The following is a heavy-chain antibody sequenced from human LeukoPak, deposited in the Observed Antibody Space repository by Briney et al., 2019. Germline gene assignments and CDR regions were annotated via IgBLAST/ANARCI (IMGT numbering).Heavy chain of an antibody. J-gene: IGHJ4*02. CDR2: ISYDGSNK. CDR3: AKRVAVAGYYFDY. D-gene: IGHD6-19*01. V-gene: IGHV3-30*18. CDR1: GFTFSRHD. Sequence: GGSLRLSCVASGFTFSRHDMNWVRQAPGKGLEWVAVISYDGSNKYYADSVKGRFTISRDNSKNTLYLQMNSLGTEDTAVYYCAKRVAVAGYYFDYWGQGTLVTVSS.